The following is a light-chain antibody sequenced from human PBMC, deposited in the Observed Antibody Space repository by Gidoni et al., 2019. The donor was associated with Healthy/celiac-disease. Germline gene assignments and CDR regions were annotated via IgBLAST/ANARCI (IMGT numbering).Light chain of an antibody. Sequence: DIVLTHSPGTLSLSPGERATLSCRASQSVSSSYLAWYQQKPGQAPRLLIYGASSRATGIPDRCSGSGSGTDFTLTISRLEPEDFEVYYCQQYGSSPKTFGQGTKVEIK. CDR1: QSVSSSY. CDR2: GAS. J-gene: IGKJ1*01. CDR3: QQYGSSPKT. V-gene: IGKV3-20*01.